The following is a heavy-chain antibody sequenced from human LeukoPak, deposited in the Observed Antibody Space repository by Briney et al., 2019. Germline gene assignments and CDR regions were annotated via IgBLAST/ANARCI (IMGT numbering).Heavy chain of an antibody. CDR1: GYTFTSYG. Sequence: ASVKVSCKASGYTFTSYGISWMRQAPGQGLEWMGWISAYNGNTNYAQKLQGRVTMTTDTSTSTAYMELRSVRSDDTAVYYCARDALRAGPEGFYDYVWGSYADPWGQGTLVTVSS. J-gene: IGHJ5*02. CDR2: ISAYNGNT. D-gene: IGHD3-16*01. CDR3: ARDALRAGPEGFYDYVWGSYADP. V-gene: IGHV1-18*01.